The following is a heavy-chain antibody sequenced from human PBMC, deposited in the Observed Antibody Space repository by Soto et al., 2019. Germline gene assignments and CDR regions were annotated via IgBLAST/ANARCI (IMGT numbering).Heavy chain of an antibody. CDR1: GFTFSSYG. D-gene: IGHD2-15*01. Sequence: QVQLVESGGGVVQPGRSLRLSCAASGFTFSSYGMHWVRQAPGKGLEWVAVIWYDGSNKYYADSVKGRFTISRDNSKNTLYLQMNSLRAEGTAVYYCARDALGYCSGGSCYPHAFDIWGQGTMVTVSS. CDR2: IWYDGSNK. V-gene: IGHV3-33*01. CDR3: ARDALGYCSGGSCYPHAFDI. J-gene: IGHJ3*02.